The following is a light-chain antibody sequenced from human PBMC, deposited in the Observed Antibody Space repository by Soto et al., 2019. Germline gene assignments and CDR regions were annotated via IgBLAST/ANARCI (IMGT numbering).Light chain of an antibody. CDR2: GAS. V-gene: IGKV3-20*01. CDR3: QQYASAPHT. J-gene: IGKJ4*01. Sequence: EVVLTQSPGTLSSSPGERATLSCRASQTVGRNSLAWYQQKPGQSPRLLIHGASNWATAIPDRISGSGSGTDSTLTITRLKPADFAVYYCQQYASAPHTFGGGTKVEIK. CDR1: QTVGRNS.